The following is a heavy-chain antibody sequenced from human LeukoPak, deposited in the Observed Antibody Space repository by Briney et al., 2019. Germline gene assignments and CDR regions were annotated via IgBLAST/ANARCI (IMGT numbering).Heavy chain of an antibody. CDR3: AKDHRWESPHYLDS. J-gene: IGHJ4*02. CDR1: GFTFSSSA. CDR2: ISASGGST. Sequence: GGSLRLSCAASGFTFSSSAMSWVRQVPGKGLEWVSGISASGGSTSYADSVRGRFTISRDNSKNTLYVQMNSLRDEDTAVYYCAKDHRWESPHYLDSWGQGTLVTVSS. V-gene: IGHV3-23*01. D-gene: IGHD1-26*01.